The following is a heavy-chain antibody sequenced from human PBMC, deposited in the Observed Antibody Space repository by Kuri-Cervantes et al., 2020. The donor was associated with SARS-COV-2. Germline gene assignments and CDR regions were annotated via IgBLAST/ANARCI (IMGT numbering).Heavy chain of an antibody. Sequence: GESLKISCAASGFTFSSYSMNWVRQAPGKGLEWVSSISSSSSYIYYADSVKGRFTISRDNAKNSLYLQMNSLRAEDTAVYYCARDGRDGYNREFLTDWGQGTLVTVSS. V-gene: IGHV3-21*04. J-gene: IGHJ4*02. D-gene: IGHD5-24*01. CDR2: ISSSSSYI. CDR3: ARDGRDGYNREFLTD. CDR1: GFTFSSYS.